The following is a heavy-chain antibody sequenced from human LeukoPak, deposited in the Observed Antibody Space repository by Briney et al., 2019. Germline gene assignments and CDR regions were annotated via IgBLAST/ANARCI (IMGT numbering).Heavy chain of an antibody. CDR3: ARVSRYYDFWSGYLGGDSDYGMDV. D-gene: IGHD3-3*01. CDR2: IYYSGST. Sequence: SETLSLTCTVSGGSISSSSYYWGWISQPPGKGLEWIGSIYYSGSTYYNPSLKSRVTMSVDTSKNQFSLKLSSVTAADTAVYYCARVSRYYDFWSGYLGGDSDYGMDVWGQGTTVTVSS. V-gene: IGHV4-39*07. J-gene: IGHJ6*02. CDR1: GGSISSSSYY.